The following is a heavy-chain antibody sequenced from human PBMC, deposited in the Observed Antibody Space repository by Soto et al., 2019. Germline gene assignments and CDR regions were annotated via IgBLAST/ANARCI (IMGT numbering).Heavy chain of an antibody. V-gene: IGHV1-69*05. J-gene: IGHJ5*02. CDR1: GGTFSSYA. D-gene: IGHD5-18*01. CDR3: ARDYGAVDPTMVNVLTKSHYFDP. CDR2: IIPIFGTT. Sequence: GASVKVSCKASGGTFSSYAISWVRQAPGQGLEWMGGIIPIFGTTNYAQKFQGRLTMTTDASTSTVYMELSSLTSEDTAVYYCARDYGAVDPTMVNVLTKSHYFDPWGQGTLVTVSS.